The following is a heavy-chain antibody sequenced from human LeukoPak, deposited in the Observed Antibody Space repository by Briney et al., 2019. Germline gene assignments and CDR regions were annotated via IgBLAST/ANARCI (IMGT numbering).Heavy chain of an antibody. CDR1: GGSISSSSYY. D-gene: IGHD2-15*01. CDR2: IYYSGST. Sequence: SETLSLTCTVSGGSISSSSYYWGWFRQPPGKGLEWIGSIYYSGSTYYNPSLKSRVTISVDTSKNQFSLKLSSVTAADTAVYYCARGREGIDIALDYWGQGTLVTVSS. V-gene: IGHV4-39*07. J-gene: IGHJ4*02. CDR3: ARGREGIDIALDY.